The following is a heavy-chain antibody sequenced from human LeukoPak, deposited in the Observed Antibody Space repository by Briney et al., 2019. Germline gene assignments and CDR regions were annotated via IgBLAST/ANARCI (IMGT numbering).Heavy chain of an antibody. CDR2: ISYDGGYK. CDR1: GFTFSSYG. V-gene: IGHV3-30*18. CDR3: VNLMGDYVDP. D-gene: IGHD4-17*01. Sequence: GGSLRLSCAASGFTFSSYGMHWVRQAPGKGLEWVAIISYDGGYKFYGDSVKGRFTISRDNSKNTLSLQMSNLRAEDTAVYYCVNLMGDYVDPWGQGTLVTVSS. J-gene: IGHJ5*02.